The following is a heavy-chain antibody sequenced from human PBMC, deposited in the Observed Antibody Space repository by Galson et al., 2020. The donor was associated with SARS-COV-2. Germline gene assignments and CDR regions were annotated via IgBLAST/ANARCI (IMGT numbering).Heavy chain of an antibody. CDR3: ARDTYYDILTGYYGY. J-gene: IGHJ4*02. CDR2: ISSSSSYI. Sequence: GGSLRLSCAASGFTFSSYSMNWVRQAPGKGLDWVSSISSSSSYIYYADSVKGRFTISRDNAKNSLYLQMNSLRAEDTAVYYCARDTYYDILTGYYGYWGQGTLVTVSS. D-gene: IGHD3-9*01. CDR1: GFTFSSYS. V-gene: IGHV3-21*01.